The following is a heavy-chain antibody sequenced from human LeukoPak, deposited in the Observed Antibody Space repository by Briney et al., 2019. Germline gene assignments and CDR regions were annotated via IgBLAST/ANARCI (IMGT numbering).Heavy chain of an antibody. V-gene: IGHV3-9*01. CDR1: GFTFDDYA. CDR3: AKDRYTPYKGIAAAGTFDC. J-gene: IGHJ4*02. D-gene: IGHD6-13*01. CDR2: ISWNSGSI. Sequence: PGRSLRLSCAASGFTFDDYAMHWVRQAPGKGLEWVSGISWNSGSIGYADSVKGRFTISRDNAKNSLYLQMNSLRAEDTALYYCAKDRYTPYKGIAAAGTFDCWGQGTLVTVSS.